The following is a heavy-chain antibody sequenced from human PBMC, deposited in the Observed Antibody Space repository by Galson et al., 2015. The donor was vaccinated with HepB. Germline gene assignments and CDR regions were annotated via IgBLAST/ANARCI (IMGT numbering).Heavy chain of an antibody. V-gene: IGHV3-72*01. Sequence: SLRLSCAGSGFTFRDHYMEWVRQAPGKGLEWVGRSRNKARSYTTAYAASVRGRFTISRDDSKNSLYLQMNRLKPEDTAVYYCVRTYCDILTGPIDFQNWGQGTLVTVSS. CDR3: VRTYCDILTGPIDFQN. J-gene: IGHJ1*01. D-gene: IGHD3-9*01. CDR1: GFTFRDHY. CDR2: SRNKARSYTT.